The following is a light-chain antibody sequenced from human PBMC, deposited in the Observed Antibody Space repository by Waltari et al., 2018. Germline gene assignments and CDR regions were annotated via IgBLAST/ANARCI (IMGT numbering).Light chain of an antibody. CDR1: QCVSSN. Sequence: ETGMTQSPDTLSVSAGERATLSCMASQCVSSNLAWYHHKPGQPPRLLIYGASVRATSIPARFSGSGSGTEFTLTISSLEPEDFAVYYCQQRSNLWTFGQGTKVEIK. CDR3: QQRSNLWT. CDR2: GAS. V-gene: IGKV3-15*01. J-gene: IGKJ1*01.